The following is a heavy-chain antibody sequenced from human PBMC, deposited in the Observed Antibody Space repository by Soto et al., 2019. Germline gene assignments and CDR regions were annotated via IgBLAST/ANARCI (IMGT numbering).Heavy chain of an antibody. J-gene: IGHJ4*02. CDR1: GFTFSSYW. D-gene: IGHD3-3*01. CDR3: ARGGECWSGYYDY. CDR2: IKQDGSEK. V-gene: IGHV3-7*01. Sequence: GGSLRLSCAASGFTFSSYWMSWVRQSPGKGLEWVAKIKQDGSEKYYVDSVKGRLTISRDNAKNSLYLQMKSLRAEDTAVYYCARGGECWSGYYDYWGQGTLVTVSS.